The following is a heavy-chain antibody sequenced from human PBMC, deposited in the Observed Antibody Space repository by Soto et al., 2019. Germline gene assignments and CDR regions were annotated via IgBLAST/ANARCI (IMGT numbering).Heavy chain of an antibody. CDR2: TSNNGDRT. Sequence: GESLRLSCAVSGFTFSDHAMAWVRQAPGKGLEWVATTSNNGDRTFYADSVRGRFTVSRDRSNNTLYLQMNSLRAEDTAVYFCARPPLYSNGGYFDSWGQGTLVTVSS. D-gene: IGHD6-19*01. V-gene: IGHV3-23*01. CDR1: GFTFSDHA. J-gene: IGHJ4*02. CDR3: ARPPLYSNGGYFDS.